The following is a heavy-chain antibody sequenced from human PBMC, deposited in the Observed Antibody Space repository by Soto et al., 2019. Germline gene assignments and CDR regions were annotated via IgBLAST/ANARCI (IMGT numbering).Heavy chain of an antibody. Sequence: QVQLVESGGGVVQPGRSLRLSCAASGFTFSSYGMHWVRQAPGKGLEWVAVISDDGSNKYYADSVKGRFTISRDNSKNTLYQQMNSLRAEDTAVYYCAKDVDSAMVWWRALPDYWGQGTLVTVSS. CDR3: AKDVDSAMVWWRALPDY. CDR1: GFTFSSYG. CDR2: ISDDGSNK. V-gene: IGHV3-30*18. D-gene: IGHD5-18*01. J-gene: IGHJ4*02.